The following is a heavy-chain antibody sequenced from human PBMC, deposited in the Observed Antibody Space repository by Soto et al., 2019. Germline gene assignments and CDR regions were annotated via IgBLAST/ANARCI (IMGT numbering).Heavy chain of an antibody. CDR2: INPGSGAA. J-gene: IGHJ3*02. CDR3: ARGGEVGVAGSAAFDM. V-gene: IGHV1-46*01. D-gene: IGHD3-3*01. Sequence: QVQLVQSGAEVKKPGASVKISCTASGYTVTTHYMHWVRQAPGRGLEWMGAINPGSGAAKYTQTFQARVTMTRATSTNTVYMEMSALRSEETAVFYCARGGEVGVAGSAAFDMWGQGTMVTVSS. CDR1: GYTVTTHY.